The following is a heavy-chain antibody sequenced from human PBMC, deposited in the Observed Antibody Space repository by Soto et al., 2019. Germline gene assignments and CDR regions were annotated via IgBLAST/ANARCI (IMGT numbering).Heavy chain of an antibody. J-gene: IGHJ3*02. CDR1: GGSISSYY. CDR3: ARGLEWLSHDAFDI. Sequence: SETLSLTCTVSGGSISSYYWSWIRQPAGKGLEWIGRIYTSGSTNYSPSLKSRVTMSVDTSKNQFSLKLSSVTAADTAVYYCARGLEWLSHDAFDIWGQGTMVTVSS. CDR2: IYTSGST. D-gene: IGHD3-3*01. V-gene: IGHV4-4*07.